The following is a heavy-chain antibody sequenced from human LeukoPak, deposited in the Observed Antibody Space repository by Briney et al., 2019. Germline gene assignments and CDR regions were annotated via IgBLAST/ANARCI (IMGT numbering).Heavy chain of an antibody. D-gene: IGHD3-3*01. CDR3: ARQNGNDFSSGRYFDY. CDR1: GGSISSSSYY. Sequence: PSETLSLTCTASGGSISSSSYYWGWIRQPPGTGLEWIGSIYYSGSTYYNPSLKSRVTISVDTSKNQFSLKLSSVTAADTAVYYCARQNGNDFSSGRYFDYWGQGTLVTVSS. J-gene: IGHJ4*02. V-gene: IGHV4-39*01. CDR2: IYYSGST.